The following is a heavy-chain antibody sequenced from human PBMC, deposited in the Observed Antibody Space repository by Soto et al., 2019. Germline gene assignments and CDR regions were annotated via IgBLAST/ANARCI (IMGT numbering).Heavy chain of an antibody. CDR1: GGSLTFGNYY. V-gene: IGHV4-30-4*01. CDR3: ARSAIPLYDAYYFDR. J-gene: IGHJ4*02. Sequence: QVQLQESGPGLVKPSQTLSLTCTVSGGSLTFGNYYWSWIRQSPGKGLEWLGYMYYGGSTYYNPSLKSRVSTSVDASKNQVSLKLSSVTAADTAVYYCARSAIPLYDAYYFDRWGPGTRVNVSS. CDR2: MYYGGST. D-gene: IGHD3-22*01.